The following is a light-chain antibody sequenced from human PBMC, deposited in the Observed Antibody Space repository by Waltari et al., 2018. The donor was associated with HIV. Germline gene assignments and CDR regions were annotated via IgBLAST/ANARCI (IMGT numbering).Light chain of an antibody. CDR1: QSIRMY. Sequence: DIEMTQSPSSLSAYVGDKVTITCRTSQSIRMYLNWYQKKPGKAPSVLIYSASILQSGVPSRFSGSGSGTDFTLTISSLQPEDFATYFCQQTYNMPFVFGGGTRIEIK. CDR3: QQTYNMPFV. V-gene: IGKV1-39*01. J-gene: IGKJ4*01. CDR2: SAS.